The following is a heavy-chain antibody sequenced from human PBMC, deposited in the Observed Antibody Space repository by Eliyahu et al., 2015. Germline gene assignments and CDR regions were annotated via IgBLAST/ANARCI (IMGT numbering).Heavy chain of an antibody. CDR3: ARVCRAASCHNYYYYGMDV. V-gene: IGHV1-2*02. CDR1: GYTFTXYX. Sequence: QVQLVQSGAEVKKPGASVKVSCKASGYTFTXYXMXWVRQAPGQGLEWMGWINPNSGGTNYAQKFQGRVTMTRDTSISTAYMELSRLRSDDTAVYYCARVCRAASCHNYYYYGMDVWGQGTTVTVSS. J-gene: IGHJ6*02. CDR2: INPNSGGT. D-gene: IGHD2-2*01.